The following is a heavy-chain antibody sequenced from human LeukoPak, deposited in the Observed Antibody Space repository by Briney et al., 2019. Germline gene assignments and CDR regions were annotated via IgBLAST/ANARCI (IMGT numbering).Heavy chain of an antibody. J-gene: IGHJ4*02. CDR3: ARDKVVGATNLDY. V-gene: IGHV3-7*01. CDR2: IRQDGGET. Sequence: PGGSLRLSCAASGFTFSTYWMSWVRQAPGKGLEWVANIRQDGGETYYVDSVKGRFTIYRDNAKNSLFLQMNSLRAEDTAVYYCARDKVVGATNLDYWGQGTLVTVSS. CDR1: GFTFSTYW. D-gene: IGHD1-26*01.